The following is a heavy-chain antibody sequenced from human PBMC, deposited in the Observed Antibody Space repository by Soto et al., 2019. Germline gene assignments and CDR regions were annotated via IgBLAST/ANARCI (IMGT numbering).Heavy chain of an antibody. V-gene: IGHV1-2*04. Sequence: QVQLVQSGAEVKKPGASVKVSCKASGYTFTGYYMHWVRQAPGQGLEWMGWINPNSGGTNYAQKFQGWVTMTRDTSISTAYMELSRLRSDDTAVYYCARTAGIVVAGTGSYYGMDVWGQGTTVTVSS. D-gene: IGHD6-19*01. CDR1: GYTFTGYY. J-gene: IGHJ6*02. CDR3: ARTAGIVVAGTGSYYGMDV. CDR2: INPNSGGT.